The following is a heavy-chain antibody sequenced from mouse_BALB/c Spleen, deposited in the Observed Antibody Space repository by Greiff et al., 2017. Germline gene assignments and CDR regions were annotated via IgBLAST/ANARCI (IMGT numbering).Heavy chain of an antibody. Sequence: QVLLQQSGAELVRPGSSVKISCQASGYVSSSHWMNWVTQRLGQGLEWIGQIYPGDGDTNYNGKFKGKATLTADKTSSTASMPLSSLTSEDSAVFSCAGSGPTIVESYWGRGTTHTV. CDR2: IYPGDGDT. D-gene: IGHD2-5*01. V-gene: IGHV1-80*01. CDR1: GYVSSSHW. CDR3: AGSGPTIVESY. J-gene: IGHJ2*01.